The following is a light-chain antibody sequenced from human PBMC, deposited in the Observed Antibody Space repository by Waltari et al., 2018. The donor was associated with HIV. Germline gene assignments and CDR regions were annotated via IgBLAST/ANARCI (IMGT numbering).Light chain of an antibody. CDR3: QNYNNAPRT. CDR1: QAISNS. CDR2: AAS. J-gene: IGKJ1*01. V-gene: IGKV1-27*01. Sequence: IQMTRSPSSLSASVGTRVTITCRADQAISNSLAWYQQKPGKIPQLLIYAASTLQFGVPSRFSAFGSGTNFTLAITSVQPEDVATYFCQNYNNAPRTFGQGTKVEIK.